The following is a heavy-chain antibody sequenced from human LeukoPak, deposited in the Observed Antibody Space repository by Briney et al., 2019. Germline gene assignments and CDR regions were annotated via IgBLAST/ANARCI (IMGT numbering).Heavy chain of an antibody. CDR1: GGSISSYY. V-gene: IGHV4-4*07. CDR2: IYTSGST. CDR3: ARGRYYYGSGSPLPDY. Sequence: SETLSLTCTVAGGSISSYYWSWIRQPAGKGLEWIGRIYTSGSTNYNPSLKSRLTMSVDTSKNQFSLQLSSVTAADTAVYYCARGRYYYGSGSPLPDYWGQGTLVTVSS. J-gene: IGHJ4*02. D-gene: IGHD3-10*01.